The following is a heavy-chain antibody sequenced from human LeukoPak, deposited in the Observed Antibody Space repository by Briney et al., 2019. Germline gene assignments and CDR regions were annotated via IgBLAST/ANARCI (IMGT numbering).Heavy chain of an antibody. CDR1: GGSISSYY. Sequence: SETLSLTCTVSGGSISSYYWSWIRQPPGKGLEWIGYIYYSGSTNYNPSLKSRVTISVDTSKNQFSLKLSSVTAADTAVYYCARVWCPRDIVVVVAATCAFDIWGQGTMVTVSS. V-gene: IGHV4-59*01. D-gene: IGHD2-15*01. CDR3: ARVWCPRDIVVVVAATCAFDI. J-gene: IGHJ3*02. CDR2: IYYSGST.